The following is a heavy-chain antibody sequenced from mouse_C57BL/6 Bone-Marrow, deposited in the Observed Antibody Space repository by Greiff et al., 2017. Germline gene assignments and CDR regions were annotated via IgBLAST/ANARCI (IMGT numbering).Heavy chain of an antibody. CDR3: ARRVYYGSSYVPHYYAMDY. J-gene: IGHJ4*01. D-gene: IGHD1-1*01. V-gene: IGHV1-43*01. CDR1: GYSFTGYY. Sequence: VQLKESGPELVKPGASVKISCKASGYSFTGYYMHWVKQSSEKSLEWIGEINPSTGGTSYNQKFKGKATLTVDKSSSTAYMQLKSLTSEDSAVYYCARRVYYGSSYVPHYYAMDYWGQGTSVTVSS. CDR2: INPSTGGT.